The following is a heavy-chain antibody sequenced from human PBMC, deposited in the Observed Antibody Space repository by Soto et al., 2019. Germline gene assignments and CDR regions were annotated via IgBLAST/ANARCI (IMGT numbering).Heavy chain of an antibody. CDR3: ENSTDCSHTVCPPLL. J-gene: IGHJ4*02. CDR2: ISGSGGST. Sequence: EVQLLESGGGLVQPGGSLRLSCAASGFMFSSYAMTWVRQAPGKGLEWVSGISGSGGSTYYADSVKGRFTISRDNSKNTLYLQMTSLRADDTAVYYCENSTDCSHTVCPPLLWGQGTLVTVSS. V-gene: IGHV3-23*01. D-gene: IGHD2-15*01. CDR1: GFMFSSYA.